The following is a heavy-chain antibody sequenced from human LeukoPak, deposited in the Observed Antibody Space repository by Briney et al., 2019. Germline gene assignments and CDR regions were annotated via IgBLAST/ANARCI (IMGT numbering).Heavy chain of an antibody. CDR2: IYYSGST. D-gene: IGHD3-22*01. Sequence: SETLSLTCTVSGGSISSSSYYWGWIRQPPGKGLEWIVSIYYSGSTYYNPSLKSRVTISVDTSKNQFSLKLSSVTAADTAVYYCARGNYYDSSGYYHYRYYYYGMDVWGQGTTVTVSS. CDR3: ARGNYYDSSGYYHYRYYYYGMDV. V-gene: IGHV4-39*01. J-gene: IGHJ6*02. CDR1: GGSISSSSYY.